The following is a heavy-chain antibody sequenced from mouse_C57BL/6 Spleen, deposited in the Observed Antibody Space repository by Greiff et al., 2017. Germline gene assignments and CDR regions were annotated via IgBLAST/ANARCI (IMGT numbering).Heavy chain of an antibody. CDR2: IYPGDGDT. CDR1: GYAFSSSW. CDR3: ARGGYYPDY. Sequence: QVQLKQSGPELVKPGASVKISCKASGYAFSSSWMNWVKQRPGKGLEWIGRIYPGDGDTNYNGKFKGKATLTADKSSSTAYMQLSSLTSEDSAVYFCARGGYYPDYWGQGTTRTVSS. V-gene: IGHV1-82*01. D-gene: IGHD1-1*01. J-gene: IGHJ2*01.